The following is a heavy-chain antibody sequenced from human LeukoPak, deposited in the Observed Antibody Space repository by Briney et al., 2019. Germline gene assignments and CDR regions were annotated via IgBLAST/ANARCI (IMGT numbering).Heavy chain of an antibody. V-gene: IGHV3-49*04. Sequence: GGSLRLSCTTSGFTFGDYAVSWVRQAPGKGLEWVGFIRSKAYGGTTEYAASVKGRFTISRDNGKNSLFLQMTSLRAGDTAVYYCARDREIWLPHNWFDPWGQGTLVTVSS. J-gene: IGHJ5*02. CDR2: IRSKAYGGTT. CDR1: GFTFGDYA. D-gene: IGHD5-24*01. CDR3: ARDREIWLPHNWFDP.